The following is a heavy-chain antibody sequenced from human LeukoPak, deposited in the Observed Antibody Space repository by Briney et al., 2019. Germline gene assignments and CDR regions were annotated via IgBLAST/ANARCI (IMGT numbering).Heavy chain of an antibody. CDR1: GGSISSTSYY. J-gene: IGHJ4*02. CDR2: IYYSGST. V-gene: IGHV4-39*01. D-gene: IGHD3-3*01. CDR3: ARGYDFLGP. Sequence: PSETLSLTCTVSGGSISSTSYYWGWIRQPPGKGLEWIGSIYYSGSTYYNPSLKSRVTISVGTSKNQFSLKLSSVTAADTAVYYCARGYDFLGPWGQGTLVTASS.